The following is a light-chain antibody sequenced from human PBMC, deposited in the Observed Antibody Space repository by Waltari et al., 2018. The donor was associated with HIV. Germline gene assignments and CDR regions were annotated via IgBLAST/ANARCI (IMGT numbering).Light chain of an antibody. V-gene: IGKV2-30*01. CDR2: KVS. J-gene: IGKJ2*01. CDR1: LSLVYSDGNTY. CDR3: MQGTHWPYT. Sequence: DVVMTQSPLSLPVTLGQPASISCRASLSLVYSDGNTYLSWLQQRPGQSPRRLVYKVSKRDSGVPDRFSGSGSGTGFTLKISRVEAEDVGVYYCMQGTHWPYTFGQGTKLEIK.